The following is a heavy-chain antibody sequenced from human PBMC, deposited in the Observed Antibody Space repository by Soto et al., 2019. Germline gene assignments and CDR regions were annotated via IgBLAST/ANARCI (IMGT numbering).Heavy chain of an antibody. V-gene: IGHV3-66*01. J-gene: IGHJ3*02. CDR3: ASYRIDDAFDI. D-gene: IGHD1-26*01. CDR2: IYSGGST. Sequence: EVQLVESGGGLVQPGGSLRLSCAASGFTVSSNYMSWVRQAPGKGLEWVSVIYSGGSTYYADSVKGRFTISRDNSKNTLYLQMNSLRAEDTAVYYCASYRIDDAFDIWGQGTMVTVSS. CDR1: GFTVSSNY.